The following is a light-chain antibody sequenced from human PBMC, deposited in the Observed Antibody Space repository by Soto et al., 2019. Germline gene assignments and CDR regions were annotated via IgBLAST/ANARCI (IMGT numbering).Light chain of an antibody. V-gene: IGKV1-39*01. Sequence: DIQMTQSPSTLSASLGDRVTITCRASQTISTYLNWYQQELGRAPKLLVYGASTLQSGVPSRFTASGSGTHFTLTISGLQPADFATYYCQQSYNTPITFGQGTLLEV. CDR3: QQSYNTPIT. CDR2: GAS. J-gene: IGKJ5*01. CDR1: QTISTY.